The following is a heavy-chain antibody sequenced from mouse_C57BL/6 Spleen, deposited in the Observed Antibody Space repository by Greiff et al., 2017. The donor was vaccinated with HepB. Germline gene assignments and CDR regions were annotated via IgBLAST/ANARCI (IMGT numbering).Heavy chain of an antibody. J-gene: IGHJ4*01. CDR3: AREGYSFAMDF. CDR1: GYTFTSYW. V-gene: IGHV1-64*01. CDR2: IHPNSGST. D-gene: IGHD3-1*01. Sequence: QVQLQQSGAELVKPGASVKMSCKASGYTFTSYWITWVKQRPGQGLEWIGMIHPNSGSTNYNEKFKSKATLTVDKSSSTAYMQLSSLTSEDSAVYYCAREGYSFAMDFWGQGTSVTVSS.